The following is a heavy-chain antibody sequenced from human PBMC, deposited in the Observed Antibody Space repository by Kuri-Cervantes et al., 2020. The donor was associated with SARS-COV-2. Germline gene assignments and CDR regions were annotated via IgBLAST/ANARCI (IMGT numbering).Heavy chain of an antibody. CDR3: AGEGIVVVPAAIHTPENYYYYMDV. CDR1: GGTFSSYT. D-gene: IGHD2-2*02. V-gene: IGHV1-69*06. Sequence: SVKVSCKASGGTFSSYTINWVRQAPGQGLEWMGGIIPIFGTANYAQKFQGRVSITADRSTSTAYMELSSLRSDDTAMYYCAGEGIVVVPAAIHTPENYYYYMDVWGKGTTVTVSS. J-gene: IGHJ6*03. CDR2: IIPIFGTA.